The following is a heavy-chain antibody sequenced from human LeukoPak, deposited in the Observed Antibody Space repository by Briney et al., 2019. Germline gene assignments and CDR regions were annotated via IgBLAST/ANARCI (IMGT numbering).Heavy chain of an antibody. CDR2: ISWDGHST. D-gene: IGHD2-21*02. CDR1: GFSFDDYT. CDR3: ARVSPEIVVVTGTGAPDY. V-gene: IGHV3-43*01. Sequence: PGGSLRLSCAGSGFSFDDYTMHWVRQAPGKGLEWVSLISWDGHSTYYADSVKGRFTISRDNSKNTVYLQMNSLRAEDTAVYYCARVSPEIVVVTGTGAPDYWGQGTLVTVSS. J-gene: IGHJ4*02.